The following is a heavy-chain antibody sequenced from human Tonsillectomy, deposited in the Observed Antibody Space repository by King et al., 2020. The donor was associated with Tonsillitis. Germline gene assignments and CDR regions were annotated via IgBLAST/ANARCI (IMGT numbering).Heavy chain of an antibody. CDR2: IYHSGST. V-gene: IGHV4-30-2*01. CDR1: GGSISSGGYS. CDR3: ARKRGGDYYDSSGTIDY. D-gene: IGHD3-22*01. J-gene: IGHJ4*02. Sequence: LQLQESGSGLVKPSQTLSLTCAVSGGSISSGGYSWSWIRQPPGKGLEWIGYIYHSGSTYYNPSLKSRVTISVDRSKNQFSLKLSSVTAADTAVYYCARKRGGDYYDSSGTIDYWGQGTLVTVSS.